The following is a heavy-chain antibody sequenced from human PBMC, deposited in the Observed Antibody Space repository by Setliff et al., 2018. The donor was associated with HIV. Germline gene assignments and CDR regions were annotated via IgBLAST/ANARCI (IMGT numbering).Heavy chain of an antibody. CDR1: GFTFSTYW. D-gene: IGHD2-2*01. J-gene: IGHJ6*03. V-gene: IGHV3-7*01. CDR3: ATQPPAALSYYYYYMDV. Sequence: HPGGSLRLSCAASGFTFSTYWMNWVRQAPGKGLEWVANIRQDGSEKYYVDSVKGRFTISRDNAKNSLYLQMNSLRAEDTAVYYCATQPPAALSYYYYYMDVWGKGTTVTVSS. CDR2: IRQDGSEK.